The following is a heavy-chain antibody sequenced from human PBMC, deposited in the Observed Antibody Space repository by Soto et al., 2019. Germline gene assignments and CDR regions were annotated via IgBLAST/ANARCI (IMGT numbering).Heavy chain of an antibody. Sequence: SETLSLTCTVSGGSINSGCYYWSWLRQHPGKGLEWIGSIYYSGNTYYNPSLKSRITISLDTSKNQFSLKLSSVTAADTAVYYCARSRFKRWLQLGPYFDYWGQGTLVTVSS. J-gene: IGHJ4*02. V-gene: IGHV4-31*03. CDR1: GGSINSGCYY. D-gene: IGHD5-12*01. CDR2: IYYSGNT. CDR3: ARSRFKRWLQLGPYFDY.